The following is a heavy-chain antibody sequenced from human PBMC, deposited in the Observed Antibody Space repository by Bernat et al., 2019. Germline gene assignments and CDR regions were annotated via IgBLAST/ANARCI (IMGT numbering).Heavy chain of an antibody. Sequence: QVQLVESGGGLVKPGGSLRLSCAASGFTFSSHAMHWVRQAPGKGLEWVAVISYDGRKKYYADSVKGRFTISRDNSKNTLYLQMNSLRAEDTAGYYCASAYGDYVSSFDYWGQGTPVTVSS. CDR3: ASAYGDYVSSFDY. J-gene: IGHJ4*02. D-gene: IGHD4-17*01. CDR2: ISYDGRKK. CDR1: GFTFSSHA. V-gene: IGHV3-30*04.